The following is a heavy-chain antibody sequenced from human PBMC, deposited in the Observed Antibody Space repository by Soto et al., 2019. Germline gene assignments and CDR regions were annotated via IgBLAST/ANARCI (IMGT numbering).Heavy chain of an antibody. V-gene: IGHV4-30-4*01. CDR2: IYYSGST. Sequence: SETLSLTCTVSCGSFSSADDYWTWIRQPPGKGLEWIAYIYYSGSTYYKASLKSRVSISLDKSKKHFSLKLTSGTASDTAVYYCVSAHCDYTHFDSWGQGTLVT. CDR3: VSAHCDYTHFDS. CDR1: CGSFSSADDY. J-gene: IGHJ4*02. D-gene: IGHD4-17*01.